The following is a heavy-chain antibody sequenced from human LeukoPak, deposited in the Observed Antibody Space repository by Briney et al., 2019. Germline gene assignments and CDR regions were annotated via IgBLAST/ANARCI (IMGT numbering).Heavy chain of an antibody. Sequence: GGSLRLSCAASGFTFSSYWMSWVRQAPGKGLEWVANIKQDGSEKYYMDSVKGRFTISRDNAKNSLYLQMNSLRAEDTAVYYCARDRRGPGGAYLDYWGQGTLVTVSS. CDR2: IKQDGSEK. CDR3: ARDRRGPGGAYLDY. CDR1: GFTFSSYW. V-gene: IGHV3-7*03. D-gene: IGHD3-10*01. J-gene: IGHJ4*02.